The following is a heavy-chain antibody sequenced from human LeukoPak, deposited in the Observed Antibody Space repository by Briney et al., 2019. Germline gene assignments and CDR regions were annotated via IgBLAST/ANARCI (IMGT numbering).Heavy chain of an antibody. J-gene: IGHJ4*02. CDR1: GFTFSSYG. V-gene: IGHV3-33*01. D-gene: IGHD6-25*01. CDR2: IWYDGSNK. Sequence: PGRSLRLSCAASGFTFSSYGMHRVRQAPGKGLEWAAVIWYDGSNKYYADSVKGRFTISRDNSKNTLYLQMNSLRAEDTAVYYCARGLEHPAAGGFDYWGQGTLVTVSS. CDR3: ARGLEHPAAGGFDY.